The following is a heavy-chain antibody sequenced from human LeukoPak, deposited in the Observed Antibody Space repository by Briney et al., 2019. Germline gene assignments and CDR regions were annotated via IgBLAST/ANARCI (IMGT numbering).Heavy chain of an antibody. V-gene: IGHV4-34*01. J-gene: IGHJ4*02. CDR2: INPSGST. D-gene: IGHD5-12*01. Sequence: SETLSLTCAVYGGSFSGYHWTWIRQSPGKGLEWIGDINPSGSTYYNPSLKSRLTISVDTSKNQFSLKLRSVTAADTAVYYCARYNGATGAFDYWGQGTLVTVSS. CDR3: ARYNGATGAFDY. CDR1: GGSFSGYH.